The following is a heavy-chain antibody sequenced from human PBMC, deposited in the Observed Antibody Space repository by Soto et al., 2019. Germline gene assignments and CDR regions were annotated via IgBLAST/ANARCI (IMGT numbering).Heavy chain of an antibody. D-gene: IGHD3-3*01. CDR3: XXXFSNIWDYFDY. CDR1: GGTFSNYA. V-gene: IGHV1-69*05. CDR2: IIPIVGTP. J-gene: IGHJ4*02. Sequence: QVQLVQSGAEVKKPGSSVKVSCKASGGTFSNYALSWVRQAPGQGLEWMGAIIPIVGTPYYAQKFEGRVXXXXXXXXXXXXXXXXXXXXXXXXXXXXXXXFSNIWDYFDYWGQGTLVTVSS.